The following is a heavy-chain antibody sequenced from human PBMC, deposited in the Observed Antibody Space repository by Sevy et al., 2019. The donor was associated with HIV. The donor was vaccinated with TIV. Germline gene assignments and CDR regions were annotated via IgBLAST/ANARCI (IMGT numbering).Heavy chain of an antibody. D-gene: IGHD3-22*01. V-gene: IGHV3-23*01. J-gene: IGHJ5*02. CDR3: AKDHDNNWFDP. CDR2: ITISGGNT. Sequence: GESLKISCAASGFTFSLYAMTWVRQAPGKGLEWVSTITISGGNTYYADSVKGRFTISRDNSKNTLYLQMNGLRAEDTAIYFCAKDHDNNWFDPWGQGTLVTVSS. CDR1: GFTFSLYA.